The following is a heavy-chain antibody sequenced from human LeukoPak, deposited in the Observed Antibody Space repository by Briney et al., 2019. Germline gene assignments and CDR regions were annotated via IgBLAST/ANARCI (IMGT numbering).Heavy chain of an antibody. CDR2: IYYSGST. J-gene: IGHJ3*02. Sequence: PSETLSLTCTVSGGSISSYYWSWIRQPPGKGLEWIGYIYYSGSTNYNPSLKSRVTISVDTSKNQFSLKLSSVTAADTAVYYCASTAGRHAFDIWGQGTMVTVPS. CDR1: GGSISSYY. D-gene: IGHD6-13*01. V-gene: IGHV4-59*01. CDR3: ASTAGRHAFDI.